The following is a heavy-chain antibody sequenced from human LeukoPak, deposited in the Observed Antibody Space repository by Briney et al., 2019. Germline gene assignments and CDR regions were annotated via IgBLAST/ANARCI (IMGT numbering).Heavy chain of an antibody. J-gene: IGHJ4*02. CDR3: VRRAWGSYYFDY. V-gene: IGHV3-66*01. D-gene: IGHD7-27*01. Sequence: PGGSLRLSCAASGFTVSSNYMSWVRQAPGKGLEWVSVIYSAGSTYTYYVDSVKGRFTISRDNSKNTLYLQMNSLRAEDTAVYYCVRRAWGSYYFDYWGQGTLVTVSS. CDR2: IYSAGSTYT. CDR1: GFTVSSNY.